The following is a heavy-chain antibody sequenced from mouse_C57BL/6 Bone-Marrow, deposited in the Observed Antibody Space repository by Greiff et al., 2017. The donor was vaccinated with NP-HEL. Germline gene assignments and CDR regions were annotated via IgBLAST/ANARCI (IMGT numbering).Heavy chain of an antibody. J-gene: IGHJ1*03. CDR3: ATYGPDWYFDV. CDR1: GYTFTDYY. CDR2: INPNNGGT. Sequence: EVQRVESGPELVKPGASVKISCKASGYTFTDYYMNWVKQSHGKSLEWIGDINPNNGGTSYNQKFKGKATLTVDKSSSTAYMELRSLTSEDSAVYYCATYGPDWYFDVWGTGTTVTVSS. V-gene: IGHV1-26*01. D-gene: IGHD1-1*02.